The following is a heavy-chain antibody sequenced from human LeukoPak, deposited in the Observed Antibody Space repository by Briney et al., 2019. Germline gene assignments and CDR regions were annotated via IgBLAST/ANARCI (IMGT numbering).Heavy chain of an antibody. CDR3: AIMHPYYDGSGYWVQ. D-gene: IGHD3-22*01. Sequence: GGSLRLSCAASGFTFSSYAMSWVRQAPGKGLEWVSGISTSGGSTSYADSVKGRFTISRDNPRNTLYMEMNSLRAEDTAVYYCAIMHPYYDGSGYWVQWGQGTLVTVSP. CDR1: GFTFSSYA. V-gene: IGHV3-23*01. CDR2: ISTSGGST. J-gene: IGHJ4*02.